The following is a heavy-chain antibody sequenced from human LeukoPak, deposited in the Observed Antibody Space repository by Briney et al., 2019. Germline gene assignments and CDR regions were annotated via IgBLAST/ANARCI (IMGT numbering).Heavy chain of an antibody. J-gene: IGHJ4*02. D-gene: IGHD1-26*01. V-gene: IGHV4-59*01. CDR1: GGSISSYY. CDR2: IYYSGST. CDR3: AGLVGATTIDY. Sequence: SETLSLTCTVSGGSISSYYWSWIRQPPGKGLEWIGYIYYSGSTNYNPSLKSRVTISVDTSKNQFSLKLSSVTAADTAVYYCAGLVGATTIDYWGQGTLVTVSS.